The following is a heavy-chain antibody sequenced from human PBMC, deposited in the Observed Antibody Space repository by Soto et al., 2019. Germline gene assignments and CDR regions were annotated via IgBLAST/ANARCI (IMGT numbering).Heavy chain of an antibody. J-gene: IGHJ6*02. CDR2: MYYSGST. CDR1: GGSIISGDHY. Sequence: SETLSLTCTVSGGSIISGDHYWIWIRQPPGKGLEWIGYMYYSGSTYFNPSLKSRVTISVDTSKNQFSLKLGSVTAADTAVYYCARRSYYGSYGLDVWGQGTTVTVSS. D-gene: IGHD3-10*01. V-gene: IGHV4-30-4*01. CDR3: ARRSYYGSYGLDV.